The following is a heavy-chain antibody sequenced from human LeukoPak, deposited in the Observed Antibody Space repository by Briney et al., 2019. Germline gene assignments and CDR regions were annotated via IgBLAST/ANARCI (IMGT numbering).Heavy chain of an antibody. J-gene: IGHJ3*02. D-gene: IGHD5-24*01. CDR2: IYYSGST. CDR1: GGSISSSSYY. CDR3: ARDGVMATISRGHDAFDI. Sequence: SETLSLACTVSGGSISSSSYYWGWIRQPPGKGLEWIGSIYYSGSTYYNPSLKSRVTISVDTSKNQFSLKLSSVTAADTAVYYCARDGVMATISRGHDAFDIWGQGTMVTVSS. V-gene: IGHV4-39*07.